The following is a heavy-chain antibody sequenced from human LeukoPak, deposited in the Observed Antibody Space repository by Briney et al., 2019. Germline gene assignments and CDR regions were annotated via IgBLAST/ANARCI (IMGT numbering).Heavy chain of an antibody. J-gene: IGHJ5*02. CDR1: GGSISSSSYY. V-gene: IGHV4-39*01. Sequence: QASETLSLTCTVSGGSISSSSYYWGWIRQPPGKGLEWIGSIYYSGSTYYNPSLKSRVTISVDTSKNQFSLKLSSVTAADTAVYYCARRTTYYDILTGYESRWFDPWGQGTLVTVSS. D-gene: IGHD3-9*01. CDR2: IYYSGST. CDR3: ARRTTYYDILTGYESRWFDP.